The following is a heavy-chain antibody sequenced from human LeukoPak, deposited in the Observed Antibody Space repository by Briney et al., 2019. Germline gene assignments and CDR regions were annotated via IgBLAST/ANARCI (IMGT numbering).Heavy chain of an antibody. D-gene: IGHD1-14*01. J-gene: IGHJ3*02. CDR1: GFTFSRYG. CDR3: AREERSLGFRTFDI. Sequence: GGSLRLSCAASGFTFSRYGMTWVRQAPVKGLEYVSGISSDGGSTYYGDSVKGRFTISRDNSKNTVDLQMGSLRPEDMAVYYCAREERSLGFRTFDIWGQRTMVTVSS. CDR2: ISSDGGST. V-gene: IGHV3-64*02.